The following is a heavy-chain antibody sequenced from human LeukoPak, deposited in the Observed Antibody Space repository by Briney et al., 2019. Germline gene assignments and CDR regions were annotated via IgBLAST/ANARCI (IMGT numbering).Heavy chain of an antibody. CDR2: IYYSGST. J-gene: IGHJ4*02. Sequence: PSETLSLTCTVSGGSISSYYWSWIRQPPGKGLEWIGYIYYSGSTNYNPSLKSRVTISVDTSKNQFSLKLSSVTAADTAVYYCARVYRNPPYFDYWGQGTLVTVSS. CDR1: GGSISSYY. D-gene: IGHD4-11*01. CDR3: ARVYRNPPYFDY. V-gene: IGHV4-59*01.